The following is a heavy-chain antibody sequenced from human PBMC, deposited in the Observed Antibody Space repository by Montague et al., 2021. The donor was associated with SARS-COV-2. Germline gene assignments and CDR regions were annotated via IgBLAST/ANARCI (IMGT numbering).Heavy chain of an antibody. D-gene: IGHD3-22*01. J-gene: IGHJ4*02. V-gene: IGHV3-7*01. CDR1: GFTFSSYW. Sequence: SLRLSWAASGFTFSSYWMSWVRQAPGKGLEWVANIKQDGSEKYYVDSVKGRFTISRDNAKNSLYLQMNSLRAEDTAVYYCARDGLRQDSSGYYYWGQGTLVTVSS. CDR3: ARDGLRQDSSGYYY. CDR2: IKQDGSEK.